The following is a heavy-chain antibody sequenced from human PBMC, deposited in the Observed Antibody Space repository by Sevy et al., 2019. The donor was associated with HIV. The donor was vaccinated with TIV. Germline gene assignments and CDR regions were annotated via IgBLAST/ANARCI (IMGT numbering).Heavy chain of an antibody. V-gene: IGHV3-9*01. Sequence: GGSLRLSCATSGFKFDDYAMHWVRQAPGKGLEWVSSISWNSGSRDYADSVRGRFTISRDKAKNSVHLQMNNLRPEDTALYYCAKDKLMGYYEYHGMDLWGQGTAVTVSS. CDR3: AKDKLMGYYEYHGMDL. D-gene: IGHD3-22*01. CDR1: GFKFDDYA. CDR2: ISWNSGSR. J-gene: IGHJ6*01.